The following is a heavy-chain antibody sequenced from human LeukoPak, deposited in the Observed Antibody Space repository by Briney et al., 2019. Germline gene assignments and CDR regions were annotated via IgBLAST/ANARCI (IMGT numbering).Heavy chain of an antibody. CDR2: INPNHGDT. CDR3: VTADIFGDRYYFYMDV. D-gene: IGHD3-3*01. V-gene: IGHV1-2*02. CDR1: GYTFTGYY. J-gene: IGHJ6*03. Sequence: ASLKVSCKASGYTFTGYYIHWLRQAPGQGLEWMGWINPNHGDTNYAQKFQGRVTMTRDTSISTAYVGLSRLRSDDTAVYYCVTADIFGDRYYFYMDVWGEGTTVTVSS.